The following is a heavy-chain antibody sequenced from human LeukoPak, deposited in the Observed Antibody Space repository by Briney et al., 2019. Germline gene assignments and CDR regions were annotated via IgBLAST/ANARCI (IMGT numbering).Heavy chain of an antibody. Sequence: GESLKISCKGSGYSFTSYWIGWVRQMPGKGLEWMGIIYPGDSDTRYSPSFQGQVTISADKSISTAYLQWSSLKASDTAMYYCARLKTTVTTRDAFDIWGQGTMVTVSS. CDR1: GYSFTSYW. CDR3: ARLKTTVTTRDAFDI. D-gene: IGHD4-11*01. J-gene: IGHJ3*02. CDR2: IYPGDSDT. V-gene: IGHV5-51*01.